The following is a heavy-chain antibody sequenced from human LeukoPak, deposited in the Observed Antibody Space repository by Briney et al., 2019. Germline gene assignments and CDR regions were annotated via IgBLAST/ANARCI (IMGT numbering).Heavy chain of an antibody. CDR2: IYTSGSA. Sequence: PSETLSLTCTVSGGSISSYYWSWIRQPAGKGLEWIGRIYTSGSANYNPSLKSRVTMSVDTSKNQFSLKLSSVTAADTAVYYCARRMVRGPYNWFDPWGQGTLVTVSS. D-gene: IGHD3-10*01. J-gene: IGHJ5*02. V-gene: IGHV4-4*07. CDR1: GGSISSYY. CDR3: ARRMVRGPYNWFDP.